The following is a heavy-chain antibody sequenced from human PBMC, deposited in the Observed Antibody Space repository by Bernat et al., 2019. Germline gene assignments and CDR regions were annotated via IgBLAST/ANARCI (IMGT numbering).Heavy chain of an antibody. Sequence: EVQLVESGGGLVQPGGSLRLSCAASGFTFSSYWMHWVRQAPGKGLVWVSRINSDGSSTSYADSVKGRFTISRDNAKNTLYLQMNSLRAEDTAVYYCASAEAHYGSGSYYPDYWGQGTLVTVSS. CDR2: INSDGSST. J-gene: IGHJ4*02. D-gene: IGHD3-10*01. V-gene: IGHV3-74*01. CDR3: ASAEAHYGSGSYYPDY. CDR1: GFTFSSYW.